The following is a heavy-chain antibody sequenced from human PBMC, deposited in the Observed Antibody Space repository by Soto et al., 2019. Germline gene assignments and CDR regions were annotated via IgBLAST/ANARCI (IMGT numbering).Heavy chain of an antibody. CDR2: IIPIFGTA. Sequence: SVKVSCKASGYTFTSYGISWVRQAPGQGLEWMGGIIPIFGTANYAQKFQGRVTITADESTSTAYMELSSLRSEDTAVYYCASQITIFGVVTTYYYYGMDVWGQGTTVTV. CDR3: ASQITIFGVVTTYYYYGMDV. D-gene: IGHD3-3*01. J-gene: IGHJ6*02. V-gene: IGHV1-69*13. CDR1: GYTFTSYG.